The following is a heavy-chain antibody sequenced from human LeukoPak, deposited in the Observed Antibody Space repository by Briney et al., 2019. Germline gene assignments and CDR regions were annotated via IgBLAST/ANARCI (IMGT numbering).Heavy chain of an antibody. J-gene: IGHJ4*02. CDR3: AKGYTYYYDSSGYYYFDY. CDR1: GFTFSTYG. CDR2: ISGNGGTT. V-gene: IGHV3-23*01. Sequence: GGSLRLSCAASGFTFSTYGMSWVRQAPGKGLEWVSAISGNGGTTYYADSVKGRFTISRDNSKSTLSLQMNSLRAEDSAIYYCAKGYTYYYDSSGYYYFDYWGQGTLVTVSS. D-gene: IGHD3-22*01.